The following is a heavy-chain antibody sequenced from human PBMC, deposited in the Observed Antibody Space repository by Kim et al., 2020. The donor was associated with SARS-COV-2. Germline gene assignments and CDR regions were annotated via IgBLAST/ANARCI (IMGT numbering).Heavy chain of an antibody. CDR1: GGSFSGYY. J-gene: IGHJ4*02. D-gene: IGHD3-9*01. CDR2: INHSGRT. CDR3: ARRPAGLDW. V-gene: IGHV4-34*01. Sequence: SETLSLTCAVYGGSFSGYYWSWIRQPPGKGLEWIGEINHSGRTNHNPSLKSRVTILVDTSKNQFSLKLSSMTAADTGVYYCARRPAGLDWWGQGTPVTAS.